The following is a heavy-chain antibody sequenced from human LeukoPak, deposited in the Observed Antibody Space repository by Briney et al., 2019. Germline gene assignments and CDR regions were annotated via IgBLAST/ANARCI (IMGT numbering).Heavy chain of an antibody. J-gene: IGHJ4*02. D-gene: IGHD6-19*01. CDR3: AKDRSINIAVAGPFDY. CDR1: GFTFDDYA. Sequence: GGSLRLSRAASGFTFDDYAMHWVRQAPGKGLEWVSGISWNSGSIGYADSVKGRFTISRDNAKNSLYLQMNSLRAEDTALCYCAKDRSINIAVAGPFDYWGQGTLVTVSS. V-gene: IGHV3-9*01. CDR2: ISWNSGSI.